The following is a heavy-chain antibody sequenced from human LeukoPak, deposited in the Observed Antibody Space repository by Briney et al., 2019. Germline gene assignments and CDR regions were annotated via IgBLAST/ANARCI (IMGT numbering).Heavy chain of an antibody. V-gene: IGHV1-2*06. CDR1: GYTFTGYY. CDR3: ARVKGPYSSSSDY. J-gene: IGHJ4*02. Sequence: GASVKVSCKASGYTFTGYYMHWVRQAPGQGLEWMGRINPNSGGTNYAQKFQGRVTITADESTSTAYMELSSLRSEDTAVYYCARVKGPYSSSSDYWGQGTLVTVSS. D-gene: IGHD6-6*01. CDR2: INPNSGGT.